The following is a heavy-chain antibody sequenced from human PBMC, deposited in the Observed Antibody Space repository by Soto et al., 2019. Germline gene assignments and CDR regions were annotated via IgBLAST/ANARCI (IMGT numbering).Heavy chain of an antibody. Sequence: GASVKVSCKASGYTFTGYYMHWVRQAPGQGLEWMGWISPNSGGTNYAQKFQGRVTMTRDASISTAYMELSRLRSDDTAVYYCARDAGYRYFDYWGQGTLVTVLL. V-gene: IGHV1-2*02. D-gene: IGHD5-12*01. CDR2: ISPNSGGT. CDR3: ARDAGYRYFDY. CDR1: GYTFTGYY. J-gene: IGHJ4*02.